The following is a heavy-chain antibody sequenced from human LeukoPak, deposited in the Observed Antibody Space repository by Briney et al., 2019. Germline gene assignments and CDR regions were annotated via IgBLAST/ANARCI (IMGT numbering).Heavy chain of an antibody. CDR1: GGSISSYY. V-gene: IGHV4-59*01. CDR2: IYYSEST. CDR3: ARSYSSWYSYFDY. D-gene: IGHD6-13*01. J-gene: IGHJ4*02. Sequence: SETLSLTCTVSGGSISSYYWSWIRQPPGKGLEWIGYIYYSESTNYNPSLKSRVTISVDTSKNQFSLKLSSVTAADTAVYYCARSYSSWYSYFDYWGQGTLVTVSS.